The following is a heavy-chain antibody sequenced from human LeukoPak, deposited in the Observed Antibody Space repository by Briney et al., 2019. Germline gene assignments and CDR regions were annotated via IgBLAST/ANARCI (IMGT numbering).Heavy chain of an antibody. CDR2: IYWDDDK. D-gene: IGHD4-17*01. V-gene: IGHV2-5*02. CDR1: GFSLTNSGVG. J-gene: IGHJ5*02. Sequence: SGPTLVNPTQTLTLTCTFSGFSLTNSGVGVGWIRQPPGKALEWLALIYWDDDKRYSPSLKSRLTIIKDTSKNQVVLTMTNMDPVDTATYYCAHYSGRLRSNWFDPWGQGTLVTVSS. CDR3: AHYSGRLRSNWFDP.